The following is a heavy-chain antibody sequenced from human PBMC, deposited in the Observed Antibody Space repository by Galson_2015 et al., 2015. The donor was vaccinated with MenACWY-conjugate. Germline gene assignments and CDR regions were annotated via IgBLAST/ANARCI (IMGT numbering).Heavy chain of an antibody. CDR1: GYTFTSYY. CDR3: AREEYSSSSVGYYYYYGMDV. CDR2: INPSGGST. D-gene: IGHD6-6*01. V-gene: IGHV1-46*01. J-gene: IGHJ6*02. Sequence: QSGAEVKKPGASVKVSCKASGYTFTSYYMHWVRQAPGQGLEWMGIINPSGGSTSYAQKFQGRVTMTRDTSTSTVYMELSSLRSEDTAVYYCAREEYSSSSVGYYYYYGMDVWGQGTTVTVSS.